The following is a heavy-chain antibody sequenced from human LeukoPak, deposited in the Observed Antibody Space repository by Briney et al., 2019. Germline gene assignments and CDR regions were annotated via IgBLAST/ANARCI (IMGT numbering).Heavy chain of an antibody. Sequence: ASVKVSCKASGYTFTGYYMHWVRQAPGQGLEWMGWINPNSGGTNYAQKFQGRVTMTRDTSISTAYMELGRLRSDDTAVCYCARENCSGGSCSVAFDIWGQGTMVTVSS. CDR1: GYTFTGYY. V-gene: IGHV1-2*02. D-gene: IGHD2-15*01. CDR2: INPNSGGT. J-gene: IGHJ3*02. CDR3: ARENCSGGSCSVAFDI.